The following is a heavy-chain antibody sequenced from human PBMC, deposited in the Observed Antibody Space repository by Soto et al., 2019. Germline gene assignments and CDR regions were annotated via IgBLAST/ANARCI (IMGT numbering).Heavy chain of an antibody. CDR3: ARGSSMTIPAAGGRDYYYHGVDV. V-gene: IGHV4-34*01. D-gene: IGHD3-9*01. J-gene: IGHJ6*02. CDR1: GGSFSGYY. CDR2: INHRGSI. Sequence: QVQLQQWGAGLLKPSETLSLNCAVYGGSFSGYYWSWIRQPPGKGLERIGEINHRGSINYNPSLKSRGTMSEETTKNQFSLKLNSVTAADTAVFYCARGSSMTIPAAGGRDYYYHGVDVWGQGTAVTVSS.